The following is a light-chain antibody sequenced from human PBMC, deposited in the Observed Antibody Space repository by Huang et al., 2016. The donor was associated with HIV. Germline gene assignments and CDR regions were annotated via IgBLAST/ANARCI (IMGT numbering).Light chain of an antibody. V-gene: IGKV1-NL1*01. J-gene: IGKJ1*01. CDR1: QDITNS. CDR3: QQYYSPPRT. Sequence: DIQMTQSPSSLSASVGDRITITCRASQDITNSLAWYQQKSGKAPKLLLYGASTLESGVPSRVSGSGSGADYTLNISSLQPEDYASYYCQQYYSPPRTFGQGTKVETK. CDR2: GAS.